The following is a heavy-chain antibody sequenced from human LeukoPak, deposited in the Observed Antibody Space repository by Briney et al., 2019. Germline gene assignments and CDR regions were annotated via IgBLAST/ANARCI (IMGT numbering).Heavy chain of an antibody. D-gene: IGHD2-2*01. CDR1: GFTFGSYA. J-gene: IGHJ4*02. CDR2: ISGGGGST. V-gene: IGHV3-23*01. CDR3: AKNGFHCTSTSCYATSYYFDY. Sequence: GGSLRLSCAASGFTFGSYAMSWVRQDSGKGLQWVSAISGGGGSTHYADSVKGRFTISRGNSRNTLYLQMNSLRAEDAAVYYCAKNGFHCTSTSCYATSYYFDYWGQGTLVTVSS.